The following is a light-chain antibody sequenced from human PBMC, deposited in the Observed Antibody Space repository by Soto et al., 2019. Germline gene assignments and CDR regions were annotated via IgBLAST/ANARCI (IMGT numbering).Light chain of an antibody. Sequence: AIQLTQSPSSLSASVGDRVTITCRASQGISSSLAWYQQQPGKAPKLLIYAASTLQSGVPSRFSGSGSGTDFTLTISSLQPEDFATYYCLQDYNYPYTFGQGTKLEVK. CDR1: QGISSS. CDR2: AAS. J-gene: IGKJ2*01. V-gene: IGKV1-6*01. CDR3: LQDYNYPYT.